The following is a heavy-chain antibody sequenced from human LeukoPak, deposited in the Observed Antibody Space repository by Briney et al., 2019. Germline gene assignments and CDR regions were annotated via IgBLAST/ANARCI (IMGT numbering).Heavy chain of an antibody. CDR3: ARSNAAAGTYFDY. V-gene: IGHV3-21*01. Sequence: GGSLRLSCAASGFTFNSYSMNWVRQAPGKGLEWVSSISRSSSYIYYADSVKGRFTISRDNAKNSLYLQMNSLRAEDTAVYYCARSNAAAGTYFDYWGQGTLVTVSS. D-gene: IGHD6-13*01. J-gene: IGHJ4*02. CDR1: GFTFNSYS. CDR2: ISRSSSYI.